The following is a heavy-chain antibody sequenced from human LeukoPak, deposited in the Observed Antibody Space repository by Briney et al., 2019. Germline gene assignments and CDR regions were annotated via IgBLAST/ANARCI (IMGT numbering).Heavy chain of an antibody. V-gene: IGHV3-7*01. D-gene: IGHD1-1*01. CDR3: AKDRGNWNDVNWFDP. CDR1: GFTLSSYW. CDR2: IKQDGSEK. J-gene: IGHJ5*02. Sequence: GGSLRLSCAASGFTLSSYWMSWVRQAPGKGLEWVANIKQDGSEKYYVDSVKGRFTISRDNAKNSLYLQMNSLRAEDTAVYYCAKDRGNWNDVNWFDPWGQGTLVTVSS.